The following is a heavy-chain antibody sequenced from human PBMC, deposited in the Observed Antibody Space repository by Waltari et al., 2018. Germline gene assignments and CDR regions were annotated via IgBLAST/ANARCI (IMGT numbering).Heavy chain of an antibody. J-gene: IGHJ3*02. D-gene: IGHD3-10*01. V-gene: IGHV4-61*02. CDR1: GGSISSGSYY. Sequence: QVQLQESGPGLVKPSETLSLTCSVSGGSISSGSYYWTWTRQPAGKGLEWIGRIYTSVSTNHYPSLRSRLTISVDTSNNQFSLKLSSVTAADTAVYYCARDPPQFADAFDIWGQGTMVTVSS. CDR3: ARDPPQFADAFDI. CDR2: IYTSVST.